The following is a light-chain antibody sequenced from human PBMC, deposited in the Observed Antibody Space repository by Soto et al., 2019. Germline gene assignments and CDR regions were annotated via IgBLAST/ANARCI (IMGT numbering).Light chain of an antibody. CDR1: QGVTTN. Sequence: TQSPGTLSVPPGERATLSCRAAQGVTTNFAWYQQKSGQSPRLLIYDVSNRATGVPARFSGSGSGTDFTLTITRLEPEDFAVYYCQQYGNSPLTFGGGTKVDIK. V-gene: IGKV3-20*01. J-gene: IGKJ4*01. CDR2: DVS. CDR3: QQYGNSPLT.